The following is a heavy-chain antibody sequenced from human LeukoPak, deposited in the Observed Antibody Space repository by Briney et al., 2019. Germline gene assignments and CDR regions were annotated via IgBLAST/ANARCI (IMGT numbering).Heavy chain of an antibody. CDR2: TSGSGSST. CDR1: GFTFSSYA. J-gene: IGHJ4*02. V-gene: IGHV3-23*01. Sequence: GGSLRLSCAASGFTFSSYAMNWVRQAPGKGLEWVSGTSGSGSSTYYADSVKGRFTISRDNSKNTLSLQMNSLRAEDTAVYYCARGLSGTYFAPDYWGQGTRVTVSS. D-gene: IGHD3-10*01. CDR3: ARGLSGTYFAPDY.